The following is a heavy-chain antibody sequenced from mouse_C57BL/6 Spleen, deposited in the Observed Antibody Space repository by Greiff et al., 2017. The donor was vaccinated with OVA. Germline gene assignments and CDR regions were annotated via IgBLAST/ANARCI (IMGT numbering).Heavy chain of an antibody. CDR1: GFTFTDYY. V-gene: IGHV7-3*01. CDR2: IRNKANGYTT. Sequence: DVKLVESGGGLVQPGGSLSLSCAASGFTFTDYYMSWVRQPPGKALEWLGFIRNKANGYTTEYSASVKGRFTISRDNSQSILYLQMNALRAEDSATYYCARYGTLYYFDYWGQGTTLTVSS. D-gene: IGHD3-1*01. CDR3: ARYGTLYYFDY. J-gene: IGHJ2*01.